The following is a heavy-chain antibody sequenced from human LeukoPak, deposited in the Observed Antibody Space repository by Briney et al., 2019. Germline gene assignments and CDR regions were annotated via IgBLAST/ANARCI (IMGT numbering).Heavy chain of an antibody. D-gene: IGHD6-13*01. CDR1: GYTFTGYY. V-gene: IGHV1-2*02. CDR2: INPNSGGA. CDR3: AAGYSSSWSSFDY. Sequence: ASVKVSCKASGYTFTGYYMHWVRQAPGQGLERMGWINPNSGGANYEQQFQDRDTMTRDTSISTAYMELSRLRSDDTAVYYCAAGYSSSWSSFDYWGQGTLVTVSS. J-gene: IGHJ4*02.